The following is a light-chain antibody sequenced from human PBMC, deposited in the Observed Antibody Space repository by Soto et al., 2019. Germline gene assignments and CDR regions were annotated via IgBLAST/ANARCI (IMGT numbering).Light chain of an antibody. Sequence: QAVVTQEPSLTVSPGRTVTLTCGSSTGAVTSGHYPYWFQQKPGQAPRTLIYDTRNKHSWTPARFSGSLLGGKAALTLSGAQPEDEAEYYCLLSYSGARVFGGGTKLTVL. CDR1: TGAVTSGHY. CDR3: LLSYSGARV. V-gene: IGLV7-46*01. J-gene: IGLJ3*02. CDR2: DTR.